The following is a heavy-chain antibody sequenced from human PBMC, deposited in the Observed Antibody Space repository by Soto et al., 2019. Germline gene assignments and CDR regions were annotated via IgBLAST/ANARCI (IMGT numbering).Heavy chain of an antibody. D-gene: IGHD3-3*01. CDR3: AHEATPRTSFGIVNFGMDV. J-gene: IGHJ6*02. CDR2: ISYDGSNK. V-gene: IGHV3-30*03. CDR1: GFTFRNYG. Sequence: QVQLVESGGGVVQPGRSLRLSCAASGFTFRNYGMHWVRQAPGKGLEWVAVISYDGSNKVYADSVKGRFTISRDNSENTLYVRMNSLTVEDTAVYYCAHEATPRTSFGIVNFGMDVWGQGTTVTVSS.